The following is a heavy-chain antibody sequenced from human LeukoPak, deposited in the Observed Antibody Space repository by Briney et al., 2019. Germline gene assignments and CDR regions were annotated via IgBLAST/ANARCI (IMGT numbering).Heavy chain of an antibody. V-gene: IGHV3-21*01. Sequence: GGSLRLSCAASGFTFSSYSMNWVRQAPGKGLEWVSSISSSSYIYYADSVKGRFTISRDNAKNSLYLQMNSLRAEDTAVYYCARWGIAVAAADAFDIWGQGTMVTVSS. D-gene: IGHD6-19*01. CDR3: ARWGIAVAAADAFDI. J-gene: IGHJ3*02. CDR2: ISSSSYI. CDR1: GFTFSSYS.